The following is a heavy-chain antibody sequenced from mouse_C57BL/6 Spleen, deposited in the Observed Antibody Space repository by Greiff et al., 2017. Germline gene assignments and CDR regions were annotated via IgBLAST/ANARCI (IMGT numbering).Heavy chain of an antibody. CDR2: LDPANGNT. D-gene: IGHD1-1*01. Sequence: VQLKQSVAELVRPGASVKLSCTASGFNIKNTYMHWVKQRPEQGLEWIGRLDPANGNTKYAPKFQGKATITADTSSNTAYLQLSSLTSEDTAIYYCARSGYGSSLYWYFDVWGTGTTVTVSS. CDR1: GFNIKNTY. V-gene: IGHV14-3*01. CDR3: ARSGYGSSLYWYFDV. J-gene: IGHJ1*03.